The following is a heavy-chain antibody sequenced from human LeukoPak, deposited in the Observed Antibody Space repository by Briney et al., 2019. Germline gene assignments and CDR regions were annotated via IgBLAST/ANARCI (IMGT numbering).Heavy chain of an antibody. CDR3: ARGDYSSYYYYGMDV. D-gene: IGHD4-11*01. CDR1: GGSFSGYY. Sequence: SETLSLTCAVYGGSFSGYYWSWIRQPPGKGLEWIGEINHSGSTNYNPSLKSRVTISVDTSKNQFSLKLSSVAAADTAVYYCARGDYSSYYYYGMDVWGQGTTVTVSS. V-gene: IGHV4-34*01. J-gene: IGHJ6*02. CDR2: INHSGST.